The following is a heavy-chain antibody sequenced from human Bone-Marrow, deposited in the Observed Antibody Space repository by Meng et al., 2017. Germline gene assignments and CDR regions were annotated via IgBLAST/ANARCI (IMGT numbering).Heavy chain of an antibody. Sequence: GESLKISCKGSGYIFSNFWIAWVRQVPGKGLEWMGIIYPGDSETRYSPSFQGQVTISADKSINTAYLQWNSLQASDTAIYYCARPGDYYDSTAYQGRGIDHWGQGALVTVSS. D-gene: IGHD3-22*01. CDR3: ARPGDYYDSTAYQGRGIDH. V-gene: IGHV5-51*01. CDR1: GYIFSNFW. CDR2: IYPGDSET. J-gene: IGHJ4*02.